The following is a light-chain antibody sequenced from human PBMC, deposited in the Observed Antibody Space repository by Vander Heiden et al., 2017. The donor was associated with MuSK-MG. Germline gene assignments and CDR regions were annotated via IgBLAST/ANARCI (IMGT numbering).Light chain of an antibody. CDR2: GAS. Sequence: EIVLTQPPGSLPCSPGERATLSFRTSPSVSSSYLTSYQQHPGQAPRLLIYGASSRATGIPDRFSGSGSGTDFTLTISRLEPEDFAAYYCQQYGSSPRTFGQGTKVEIK. CDR3: QQYGSSPRT. V-gene: IGKV3-20*01. CDR1: PSVSSSY. J-gene: IGKJ1*01.